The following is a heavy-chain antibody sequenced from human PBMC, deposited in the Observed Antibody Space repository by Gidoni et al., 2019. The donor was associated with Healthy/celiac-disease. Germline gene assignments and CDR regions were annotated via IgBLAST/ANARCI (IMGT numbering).Heavy chain of an antibody. J-gene: IGHJ4*02. CDR3: ARVGVD. V-gene: IGHV4-34*01. CDR2: INHSGST. CDR1: GGSFSGYY. Sequence: QVQLQQWGAGLLKPSETLSLPCAVYGGSFSGYYWGWIRQPPGKGLEWMGAINHSGSTNYNPSRKSRVTRSVDTSKNQCSLKLSYVTAADTAVYYCARVGVDWGQGTLVTVSS. D-gene: IGHD3-16*01.